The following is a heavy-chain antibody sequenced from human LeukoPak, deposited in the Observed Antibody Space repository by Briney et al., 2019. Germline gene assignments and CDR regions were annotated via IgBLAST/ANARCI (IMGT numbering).Heavy chain of an antibody. Sequence: KPSETLSLTCAVYGGSFSGYYWSWIRQPPGKGLEWIGEINHSGSTNYNPSLKSRVTISVDTSKNQFSLKLSSVTAADTAVYYCARGPAIAARAYYYYYMDVWGKGTTVTVSS. CDR3: ARGPAIAARAYYYYYMDV. CDR1: GGSFSGYY. V-gene: IGHV4-34*01. J-gene: IGHJ6*03. CDR2: INHSGST. D-gene: IGHD6-6*01.